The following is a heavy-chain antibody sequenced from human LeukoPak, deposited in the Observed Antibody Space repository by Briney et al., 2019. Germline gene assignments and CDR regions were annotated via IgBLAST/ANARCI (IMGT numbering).Heavy chain of an antibody. J-gene: IGHJ4*02. D-gene: IGHD3-10*01. CDR3: AKDWGYYGSGSYYFFDY. Sequence: GGSLRLSCAMSGFTFTNYAMTWVRQAPGKGLEWVSTIGGGDGSTHYADSVKGRFTISRDNSKNTLYLQMNSLRAEDTAVYYCAKDWGYYGSGSYYFFDYWGQGTLVTVSS. CDR1: GFTFTNYA. V-gene: IGHV3-23*01. CDR2: IGGGDGST.